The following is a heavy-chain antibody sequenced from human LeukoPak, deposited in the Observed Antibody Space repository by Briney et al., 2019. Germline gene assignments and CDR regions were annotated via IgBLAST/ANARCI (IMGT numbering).Heavy chain of an antibody. V-gene: IGHV3-53*01. J-gene: IGHJ4*02. CDR1: GFSVSSNY. Sequence: PGGSLRLSCAASGFSVSSNYMSWVRQAPGKGLEWVSVLYSGGSTYYADSVKGRFTISRDNSKNTLYLQMNSLRAEDTAVYYCAKATGITMIVVAPSLDYWGQGTLVTVSS. CDR3: AKATGITMIVVAPSLDY. CDR2: LYSGGST. D-gene: IGHD3-22*01.